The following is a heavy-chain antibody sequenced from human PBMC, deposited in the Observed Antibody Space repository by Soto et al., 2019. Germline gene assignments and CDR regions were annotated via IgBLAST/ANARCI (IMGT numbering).Heavy chain of an antibody. D-gene: IGHD6-6*01. CDR2: IYYSGST. Sequence: PAETLSLTCTVSVGSINDFYWSWIRQPPGKGLEWIGYIYYSGSTDYNPSLKGRVTISVDTSKNQFSLKLRSVTAADTAVYYCARVGGVAARTFDYWGQGTLVTVSS. CDR1: VGSINDFY. J-gene: IGHJ4*02. CDR3: ARVGGVAARTFDY. V-gene: IGHV4-59*01.